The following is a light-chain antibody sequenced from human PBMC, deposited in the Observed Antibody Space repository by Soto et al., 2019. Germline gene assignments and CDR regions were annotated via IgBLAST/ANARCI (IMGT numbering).Light chain of an antibody. J-gene: IGKJ5*01. V-gene: IGKV3-15*01. CDR1: QSVSSD. Sequence: EIVLTQAPATTSGSPGQNANLSCXASQSVSSDLAWYQQKPGQAPRLLIYYTSTRATGFPARFSGGGSGTEFTLTISSLQSEDSAFYYCQQYNKWPLTFGQGTRLEIK. CDR2: YTS. CDR3: QQYNKWPLT.